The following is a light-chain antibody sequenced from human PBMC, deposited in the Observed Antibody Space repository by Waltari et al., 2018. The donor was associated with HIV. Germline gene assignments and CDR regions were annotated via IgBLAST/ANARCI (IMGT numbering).Light chain of an antibody. V-gene: IGLV2-11*01. CDR3: CSYEGSYGYV. CDR1: SSAVGAYDF. CDR2: DLT. J-gene: IGLJ1*01. Sequence: QSALTQPRSVSGPPGQSVTISCTGTSSAVGAYDFVSWYPQYPGQPPKLMLYDLTKPPSGVPDLFSRSKAGNTASRAIAGLQAEDEADYYWCSYEGSYGYVFGPAIRLTVL.